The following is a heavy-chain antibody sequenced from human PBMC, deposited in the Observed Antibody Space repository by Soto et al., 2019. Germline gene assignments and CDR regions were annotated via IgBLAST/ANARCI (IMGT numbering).Heavy chain of an antibody. CDR3: ARDHVKGRWPFGDDSYGMDV. D-gene: IGHD3-16*01. Sequence: QGQLVQSGAEVKKPGSSVTVSCKASGGTFSSYALSWVRQAPGQGLEWMGGIVPSFGTANYAQKFQGRVTITADESTSTAYMELSSLRSEDTAVYYCARDHVKGRWPFGDDSYGMDVWGQGTTVTVSS. J-gene: IGHJ6*02. CDR2: IVPSFGTA. V-gene: IGHV1-69*01. CDR1: GGTFSSYA.